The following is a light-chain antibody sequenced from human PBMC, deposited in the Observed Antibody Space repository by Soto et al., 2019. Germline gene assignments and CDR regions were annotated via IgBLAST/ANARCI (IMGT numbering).Light chain of an antibody. CDR2: GAS. V-gene: IGKV3-15*01. J-gene: IGKJ2*01. Sequence: EIVMTQSPATLSVSPGERATLSCRASQSVSSNLAWYQQKPGQAPRLLIYGASTRATGIPARFSGSGSGTEFTLTISSLQSEDFAVYYCQQYNNWTPYTFGQGKKREIK. CDR1: QSVSSN. CDR3: QQYNNWTPYT.